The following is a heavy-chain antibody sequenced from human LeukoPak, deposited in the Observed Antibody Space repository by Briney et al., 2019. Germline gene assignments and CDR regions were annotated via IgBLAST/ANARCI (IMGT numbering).Heavy chain of an antibody. J-gene: IGHJ4*02. D-gene: IGHD2-15*01. V-gene: IGHV4-39*07. Sequence: SETLSLTCTVSGGSIRSSYYYWGWIRQPPGKGLEWIGEINHSGSTNYNPSLKSRVTISVDTSKNQFSLKLSSVTAADTAVYYCARGLSAIVYWGQGTLVTVSS. CDR2: INHSGST. CDR3: ARGLSAIVY. CDR1: GGSIRSSYYY.